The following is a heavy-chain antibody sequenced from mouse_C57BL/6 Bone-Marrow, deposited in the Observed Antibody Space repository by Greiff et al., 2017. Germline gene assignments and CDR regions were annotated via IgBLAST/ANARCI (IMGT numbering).Heavy chain of an antibody. CDR3: AKGAYYSNYVAMDY. D-gene: IGHD2-5*01. CDR2: IHPTSGST. Sequence: QVQLQQPGAELVKPGASVKLSCKASGYTFTSYWMHWVKQRPGQGLEWIGMIHPTSGSTNSNEKFKSKATLTVDKASSTAYMQLSSRTSEDSAVYDCAKGAYYSNYVAMDYWGQGTSVTVSS. J-gene: IGHJ4*01. V-gene: IGHV1-64*01. CDR1: GYTFTSYW.